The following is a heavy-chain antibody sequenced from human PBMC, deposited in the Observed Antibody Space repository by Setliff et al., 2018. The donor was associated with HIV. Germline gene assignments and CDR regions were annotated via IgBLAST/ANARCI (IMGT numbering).Heavy chain of an antibody. V-gene: IGHV3-23*01. CDR1: GFTFNNYA. Sequence: PGGSLRLSCAASGFTFNNYAMSWVRQAPGKGLEWVSAISGSTGSTYYADSVKGRFTISRDNSKNTLYLQMNSLRAEDTAVYYCAKASSNYGGYYFDYWGQGTLVTVSS. J-gene: IGHJ4*02. CDR2: ISGSTGST. CDR3: AKASSNYGGYYFDY. D-gene: IGHD4-17*01.